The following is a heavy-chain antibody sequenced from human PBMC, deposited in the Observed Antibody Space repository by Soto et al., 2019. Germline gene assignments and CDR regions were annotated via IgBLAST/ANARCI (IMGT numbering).Heavy chain of an antibody. V-gene: IGHV3-23*01. CDR1: GFTFSSYA. D-gene: IGHD2-21*02. Sequence: EVQLLESGGDLVQPGGSLRLSCAASGFTFSSYAMGWVRQGPGKGLEWVSAITGSGGSTYSADSVKGRFTISRDNSKNTLYLQMNSLRAEDTAVYYCAKRIWGDWHRGGLFDYWGQGTLVTVSS. CDR3: AKRIWGDWHRGGLFDY. J-gene: IGHJ4*02. CDR2: ITGSGGST.